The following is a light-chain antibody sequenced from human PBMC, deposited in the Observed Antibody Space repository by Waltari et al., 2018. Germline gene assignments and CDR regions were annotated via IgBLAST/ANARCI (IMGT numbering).Light chain of an antibody. Sequence: DIQVTQSPSSLSASVGDRVTITCRASQSISIYLNWYQQKPGKAPKLLISAASSLQGGVPSRFSGSGSGTDFTLTISSLQPEDFASYYCQQIYSTPPWTFGQGTKVEIK. CDR1: QSISIY. J-gene: IGKJ1*01. CDR2: AAS. V-gene: IGKV1-39*01. CDR3: QQIYSTPPWT.